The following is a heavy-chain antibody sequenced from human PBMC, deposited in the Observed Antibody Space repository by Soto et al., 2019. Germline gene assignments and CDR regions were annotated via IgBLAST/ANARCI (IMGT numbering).Heavy chain of an antibody. Sequence: PGGSLRLSCAASGFTFSSYSMNWVRQAPGKGLEWVSYISSSSSTIYYADSVKGRFTISRDNAKNSLYLQMSSLRDEDTAVYYCARERYYYYGMDVWGQGTTVTVSS. CDR2: ISSSSSTI. J-gene: IGHJ6*02. CDR1: GFTFSSYS. CDR3: ARERYYYYGMDV. V-gene: IGHV3-48*02.